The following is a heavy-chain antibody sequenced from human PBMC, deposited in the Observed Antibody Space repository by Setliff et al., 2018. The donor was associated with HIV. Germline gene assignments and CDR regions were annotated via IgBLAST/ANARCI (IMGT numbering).Heavy chain of an antibody. CDR2: ITSSSSYT. CDR1: GRSFSGYY. Sequence: LSLTCAVYGRSFSGYYWNWIRQSPGKGLEWVSYITSSSSYTNYADSVKGRFTISRDNAKNSLYLQMNSLRAEDTAVYYCARVMIGYSGYDAFDYWGQGTLVTVSS. D-gene: IGHD5-12*01. CDR3: ARVMIGYSGYDAFDY. J-gene: IGHJ4*02. V-gene: IGHV3-11*05.